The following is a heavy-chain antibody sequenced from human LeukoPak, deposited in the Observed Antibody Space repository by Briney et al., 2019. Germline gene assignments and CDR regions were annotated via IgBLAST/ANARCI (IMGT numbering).Heavy chain of an antibody. CDR1: GGSISSSDYY. J-gene: IGHJ4*02. D-gene: IGHD3-10*01. CDR2: INYGGTT. CDR3: ARYVVYGSGKYYFDY. V-gene: IGHV4-39*01. Sequence: SETLSLTCTVSGGSISSSDYYWIWIRQPPGKELEWIASINYGGTTYYNPSLKSRVTISVDTSKNQFSLRLSSVTAADTAVYLCARYVVYGSGKYYFDYWGQGSLVTVSS.